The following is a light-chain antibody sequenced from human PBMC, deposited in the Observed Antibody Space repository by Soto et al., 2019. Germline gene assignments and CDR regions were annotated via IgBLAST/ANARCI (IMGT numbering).Light chain of an antibody. CDR2: DVS. CDR3: SSYTTSNTRQIV. J-gene: IGLJ1*01. Sequence: QSVLTQPASVSGSPGQSITISCTGTSSDVGGYNYVSWYQHPPGKAPKLIIYDVSNRPSGVSYRFSGSKSDNTASLTISGLQPEDEADYYCSSYTTSNTRQIVFGTGTKVTVL. CDR1: SSDVGGYNY. V-gene: IGLV2-14*03.